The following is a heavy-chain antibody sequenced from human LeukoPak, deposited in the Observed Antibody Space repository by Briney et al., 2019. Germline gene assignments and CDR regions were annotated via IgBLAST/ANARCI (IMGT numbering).Heavy chain of an antibody. CDR1: GYTFTGYY. CDR3: ARGDIVATIRVRWYFDL. V-gene: IGHV1-2*04. J-gene: IGHJ2*01. CDR2: INPNSGGT. D-gene: IGHD5-12*01. Sequence: ASVKVSCKASGYTFTGYYMHWVRQAPGQGLEWMGWINPNSGGTNYAQKFQGWVTMTRDTSISTAYMELSRLRSDDTAVYYCARGDIVATIRVRWYFDLWGRGTLVTVSS.